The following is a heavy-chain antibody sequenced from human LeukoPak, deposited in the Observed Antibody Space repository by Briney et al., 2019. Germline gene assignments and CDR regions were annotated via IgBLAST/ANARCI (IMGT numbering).Heavy chain of an antibody. CDR1: GYIFTDYG. J-gene: IGHJ4*02. Sequence: ASVKVSCKASGYIFTDYGVSWVRQAAGQGLEWMGWVSPNSGNTNYPQKFQDRVTMTTDTSTTTAYMELKGLTSDDTAVYYCARGRRTTVPKYWGQGTRVTVSS. V-gene: IGHV1-18*04. CDR3: ARGRRTTVPKY. D-gene: IGHD4-11*01. CDR2: VSPNSGNT.